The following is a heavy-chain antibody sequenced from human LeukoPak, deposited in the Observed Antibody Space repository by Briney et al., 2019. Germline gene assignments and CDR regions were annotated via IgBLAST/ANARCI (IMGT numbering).Heavy chain of an antibody. CDR3: ARDLEKDSSSWYPYDY. D-gene: IGHD6-13*01. CDR2: ISSSGSTI. CDR1: GFTFSSYE. J-gene: IGHJ4*02. V-gene: IGHV3-48*03. Sequence: GGALRLSCAASGFTFSSYEMNWVRQAPGKGLEWVSYISSSGSTIYYADSVKGRFTISRDNAKNSLYLQMNSLRAEDTAVYYCARDLEKDSSSWYPYDYWGQGTLVTVSS.